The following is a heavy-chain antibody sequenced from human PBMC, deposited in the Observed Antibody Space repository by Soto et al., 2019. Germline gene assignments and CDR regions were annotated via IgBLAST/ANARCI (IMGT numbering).Heavy chain of an antibody. Sequence: SETLSLTCSVSGDSISNLDYFWAWIRQPPGQALEYIGYIYKSATTYYNPSFESRVAISVDTSKSRFSLNVTSVTAADTAVYFCARGRYCLTGRCFPNWLDSWGQGALVTV. CDR1: GDSISNLDYF. CDR2: IYKSATT. D-gene: IGHD7-27*01. V-gene: IGHV4-30-4*01. J-gene: IGHJ5*01. CDR3: ARGRYCLTGRCFPNWLDS.